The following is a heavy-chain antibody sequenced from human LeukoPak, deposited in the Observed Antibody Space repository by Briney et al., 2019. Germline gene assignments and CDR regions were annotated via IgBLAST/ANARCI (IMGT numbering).Heavy chain of an antibody. J-gene: IGHJ4*02. CDR3: AREYYYDSSGYYHVDN. Sequence: GASVKVSCKASGGTFSSYAISWVRQAPGQGLEWMGGIIPIFGTANYAQKFQGRVTITADESTSTAYMELSSLRSEDTAVYYCAREYYYDSSGYYHVDNWGQGTLVTVSS. CDR2: IIPIFGTA. D-gene: IGHD3-22*01. CDR1: GGTFSSYA. V-gene: IGHV1-69*13.